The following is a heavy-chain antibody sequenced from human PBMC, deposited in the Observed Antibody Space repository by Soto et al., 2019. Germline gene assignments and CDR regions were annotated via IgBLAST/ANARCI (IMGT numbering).Heavy chain of an antibody. CDR1: GFTFTSYG. V-gene: IGHV3-30*03. J-gene: IGHJ4*02. CDR3: VSDRGYGHASVPYS. CDR2: ISYDGGLQ. Sequence: AHLVESGGGVVQPGRSLRLSCAASGFTFTSYGMHWVRQAPGTRLEWVAVISYDGGLQHYADPVKGRFTISRDNSKNMVLLQMNSLRAEDTAVYYCVSDRGYGHASVPYSWGQGTLVSVSS. D-gene: IGHD5-18*01.